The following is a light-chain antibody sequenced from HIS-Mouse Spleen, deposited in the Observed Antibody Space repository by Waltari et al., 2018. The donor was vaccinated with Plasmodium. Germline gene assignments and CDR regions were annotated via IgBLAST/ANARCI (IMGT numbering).Light chain of an antibody. V-gene: IGLV3-10*01. Sequence: SYELTQPPSVSVSPGQTARITCSGDALPKKYAYWYQQKSGPAPVLVIYEDSKRPAGIPERFSGSGSGTMATLTIGGAQVEDEADYYCYATDSSGNHRVFGGGTKLTVL. CDR1: ALPKKY. CDR2: EDS. J-gene: IGLJ3*02. CDR3: YATDSSGNHRV.